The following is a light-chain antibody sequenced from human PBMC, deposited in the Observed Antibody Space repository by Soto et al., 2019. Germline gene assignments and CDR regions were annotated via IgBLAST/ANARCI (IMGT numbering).Light chain of an antibody. V-gene: IGKV3-11*01. CDR1: QSVSSY. CDR2: DAS. CDR3: QQHSNWPHT. J-gene: IGKJ2*01. Sequence: EIVLTQSPATLSLSPGERATLSCRASQSVSSYLAWYQHKPGQAPRLLIYDASNRATGIPARFSGSGSGTDFTLTISSLEPEDFAVYYCQQHSNWPHTFGPGTKVDIK.